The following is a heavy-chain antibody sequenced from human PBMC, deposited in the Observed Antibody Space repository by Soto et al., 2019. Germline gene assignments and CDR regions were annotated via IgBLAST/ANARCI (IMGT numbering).Heavy chain of an antibody. D-gene: IGHD3-22*01. J-gene: IGHJ4*02. CDR3: ANDKEVGGIGSAYYTPLEN. CDR1: GLPFTHYD. CDR2: ISASGCKT. V-gene: IGHV3-23*01. Sequence: PGGSLRPPFPAPGLPFTHYDMICVPHAPAKGLEGVYAISASGCKTYYADSVKGRFTTSRDNSENTVCLQMNSPRTADTAVYYCANDKEVGGIGSAYYTPLENWGKGTLVTVSS.